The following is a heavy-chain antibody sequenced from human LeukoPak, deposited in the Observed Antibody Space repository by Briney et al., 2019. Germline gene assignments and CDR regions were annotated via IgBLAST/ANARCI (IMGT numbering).Heavy chain of an antibody. CDR1: GFAVSSNY. CDR2: FYSGGST. J-gene: IGHJ4*02. Sequence: PGGSLRLSCAASGFAVSSNYMNWVRQAPGKGLEWLSVFYSGGSTDYADSVKGRFTMSRDNSKNTLYLQMNSLRAEDTAVYYCARGRGYSGYDESYPFDYWGQETLVTVSS. CDR3: ARGRGYSGYDESYPFDY. V-gene: IGHV3-66*01. D-gene: IGHD5-12*01.